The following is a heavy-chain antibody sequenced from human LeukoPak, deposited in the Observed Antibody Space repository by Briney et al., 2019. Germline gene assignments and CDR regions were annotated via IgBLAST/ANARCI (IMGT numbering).Heavy chain of an antibody. CDR1: GLTFSSYE. CDR2: INQDGSER. J-gene: IGHJ4*02. Sequence: GGSLRLSCAASGLTFSSYEMNWVRQAPGKGLEWVANINQDGSERFYVDSVKGRFTISRDNAKNSLYLQMNSLGAEDTAVYYCARGLDCRSTSCYLDTWGQGTLVTVSS. V-gene: IGHV3-7*01. D-gene: IGHD2-2*01. CDR3: ARGLDCRSTSCYLDT.